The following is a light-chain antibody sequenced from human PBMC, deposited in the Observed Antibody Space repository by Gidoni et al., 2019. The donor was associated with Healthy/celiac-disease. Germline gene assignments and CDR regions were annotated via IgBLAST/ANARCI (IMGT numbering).Light chain of an antibody. V-gene: IGKV1-33*01. Sequence: DIQMTQPPSSLSASVGDRVTITCQASQDISYYLNWYQQKPGKAPKLLIYEASYLETGIPSMFSGRGSGTDFTFTISSLQPEDIATYNCQQYNNLPPSLTFGGGTKVEIK. CDR3: QQYNNLPPSLT. CDR1: QDISYY. CDR2: EAS. J-gene: IGKJ4*01.